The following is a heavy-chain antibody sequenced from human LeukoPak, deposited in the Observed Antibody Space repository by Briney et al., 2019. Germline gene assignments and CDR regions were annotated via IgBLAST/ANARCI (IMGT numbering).Heavy chain of an antibody. Sequence: PGRTLRPSRAASGFTFSRYWMSSVRQAPGKGLEWVANIKQDGREKYYVDSVKGRFTISRDNAKNSLYLQMNSLRAEDTAVYYCARLSVGSGWGFDYWGQGTLVTVSS. V-gene: IGHV3-7*01. D-gene: IGHD6-19*01. J-gene: IGHJ4*02. CDR1: GFTFSRYW. CDR2: IKQDGREK. CDR3: ARLSVGSGWGFDY.